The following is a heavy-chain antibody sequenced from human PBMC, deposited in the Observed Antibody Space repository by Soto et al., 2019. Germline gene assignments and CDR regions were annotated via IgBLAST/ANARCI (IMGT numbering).Heavy chain of an antibody. D-gene: IGHD5-12*01. CDR2: ISDSGDNT. CDR3: VKGSLSAVASLDY. CDR1: GFTFSSCA. J-gene: IGHJ4*01. Sequence: GGSLRLSCAASGFTFSSCAMSWVRQAPGKGLEWVSSISDSGDNTDSANSVMSRFIVSRDNTKKTVYLQMNSLRADDTAVYYCVKGSLSAVASLDYWGQGTLVTVSS. V-gene: IGHV3-23*01.